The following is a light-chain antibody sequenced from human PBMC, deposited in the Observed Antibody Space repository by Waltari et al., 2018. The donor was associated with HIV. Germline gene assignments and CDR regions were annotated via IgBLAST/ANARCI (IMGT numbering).Light chain of an antibody. CDR2: DVS. CDR1: SSDIGAYNY. V-gene: IGLV2-14*01. CDR3: SSYTVPGTL. J-gene: IGLJ1*01. Sequence: SALTQPASVSGSPGQSITISCTGTSSDIGAYNYVSWHQQYPGTAPKLMIYDVSNRPSGVSTRFSGSKAGNTASLTISGLQAEDEADYYCSSYTVPGTLFGTGTRVTVL.